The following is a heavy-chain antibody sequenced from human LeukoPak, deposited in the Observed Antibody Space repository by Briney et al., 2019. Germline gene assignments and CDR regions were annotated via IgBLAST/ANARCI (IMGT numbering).Heavy chain of an antibody. D-gene: IGHD3-10*01. V-gene: IGHV4-59*01. CDR3: ARSGSGSYYNGYLDY. CDR1: GGSISSYY. J-gene: IGHJ4*02. CDR2: IYYSGST. Sequence: PSETLSLTCTVSGGSISSYYWSWIRQPPGKGLEWIGYIYYSGSTNYNPSLKSRVTISVDTSKNQFSLKLSSVTAADTAVYYCARSGSGSYYNGYLDYWGQGTLVTVSS.